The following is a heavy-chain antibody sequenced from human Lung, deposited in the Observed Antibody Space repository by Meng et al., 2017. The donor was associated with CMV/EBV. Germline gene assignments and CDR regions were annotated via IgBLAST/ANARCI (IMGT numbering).Heavy chain of an antibody. D-gene: IGHD3-22*01. V-gene: IGHV3-74*01. CDR2: ITSDGSST. J-gene: IGHJ4*02. CDR1: GFTFNTYW. CDR3: AREYRLKYDSSGFDF. Sequence: SCAASGFTFNTYWMHWVRQAPGKGLVWVSRITSDGSSTTYADSVKGRFTISRDNAKNTLYLQMNSLGAEDTAVYYCAREYRLKYDSSGFDFWGQGNXVTVSS.